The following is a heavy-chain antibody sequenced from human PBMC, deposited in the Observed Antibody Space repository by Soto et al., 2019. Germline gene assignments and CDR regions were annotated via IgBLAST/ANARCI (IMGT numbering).Heavy chain of an antibody. J-gene: IGHJ6*02. CDR3: AGEGVTASMSMPWMGYHYYGLDV. Sequence: QVQLVLSGAEVKKPGSSVKVSCRASGGSFKSHTISWVRQAPGQGLEWMGGIMPMFGVTNYARKFQGRLTMTANESTTTAYMEVSSLTSEDTAVYYCAGEGVTASMSMPWMGYHYYGLDVWGQGTTVIVSS. CDR2: IMPMFGVT. V-gene: IGHV1-69*12. D-gene: IGHD1-26*01. CDR1: GGSFKSHT.